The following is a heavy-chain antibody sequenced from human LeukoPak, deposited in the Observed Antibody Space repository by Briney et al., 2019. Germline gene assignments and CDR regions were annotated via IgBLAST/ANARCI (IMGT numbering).Heavy chain of an antibody. CDR2: IKHDGSEK. V-gene: IGHV3-7*01. J-gene: IGHJ4*02. Sequence: GGSLRLSCAASGFTFSSYWLSWVRQAPGKGLEWVANIKHDGSEKYYMDSVKGRFTISRDIAKNSLYLQMNSLRAEDTAVYYCARDSSIFGVFWGQGTLVTVSS. CDR1: GFTFSSYW. D-gene: IGHD3-3*01. CDR3: ARDSSIFGVF.